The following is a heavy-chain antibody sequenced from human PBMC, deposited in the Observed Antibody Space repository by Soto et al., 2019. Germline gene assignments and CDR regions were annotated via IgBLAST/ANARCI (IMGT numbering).Heavy chain of an antibody. Sequence: PSETLSLTCAVSGGSISSGVYSWSWIRQPPGKGLEWIGYIYHSGSTYYNPSLKSRVTISVDRSKNQFSLKLSSVTAADTAVYYCARGGVDYYDSSGYYFSPYYFDYWGQGTLVTVTS. CDR2: IYHSGST. D-gene: IGHD3-22*01. CDR3: ARGGVDYYDSSGYYFSPYYFDY. V-gene: IGHV4-30-2*01. CDR1: GGSISSGVYS. J-gene: IGHJ4*02.